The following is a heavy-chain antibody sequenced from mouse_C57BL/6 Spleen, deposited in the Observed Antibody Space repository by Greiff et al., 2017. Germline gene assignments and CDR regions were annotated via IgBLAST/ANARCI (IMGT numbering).Heavy chain of an antibody. Sequence: QVQLKESGAELVRPGASVTLSCKASGYTFTDYEMHWVKQTPVHGLEWIGAIDPETGGTAYNQKFKGKAILTADKSSSTAYMELRSLTSEDSAVYYCTTSGDYYGSSYPVYFDYWGQGTTLTVSS. CDR2: IDPETGGT. CDR3: TTSGDYYGSSYPVYFDY. CDR1: GYTFTDYE. J-gene: IGHJ2*01. D-gene: IGHD1-1*01. V-gene: IGHV1-15*01.